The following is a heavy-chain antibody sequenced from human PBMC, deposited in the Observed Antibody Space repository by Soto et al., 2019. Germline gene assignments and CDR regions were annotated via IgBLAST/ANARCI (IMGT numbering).Heavy chain of an antibody. CDR3: ARVGDIDYSSGWGAFDY. CDR1: GGTFSSYA. V-gene: IGHV1-69*01. Sequence: QVQLVQSGAEVKKPGSSVKVSCKASGGTFSSYAISWVRQAPGQGLEWMGGIIPIFGTANYAQKFQGRVTITADESTSTAYMELSSLRSEDTAVYYFARVGDIDYSSGWGAFDYWGQGTLVTVSS. J-gene: IGHJ4*02. CDR2: IIPIFGTA. D-gene: IGHD6-19*01.